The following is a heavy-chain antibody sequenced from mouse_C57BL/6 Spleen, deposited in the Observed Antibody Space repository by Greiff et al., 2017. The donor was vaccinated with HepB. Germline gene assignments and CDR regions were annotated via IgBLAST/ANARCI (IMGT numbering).Heavy chain of an antibody. J-gene: IGHJ2*01. Sequence: QVQLQQPGAELVKPGASVKLSCKASGYTFTSYWMHWVKQRPGQGLAWIGMIHPNSGSTNYNEKFKSKATLTVDKSSSTAYMQLSSLTSEDSAVYYCARWYYGYGGVDYWGQGTTLTVSS. CDR2: IHPNSGST. D-gene: IGHD2-2*01. V-gene: IGHV1-64*01. CDR3: ARWYYGYGGVDY. CDR1: GYTFTSYW.